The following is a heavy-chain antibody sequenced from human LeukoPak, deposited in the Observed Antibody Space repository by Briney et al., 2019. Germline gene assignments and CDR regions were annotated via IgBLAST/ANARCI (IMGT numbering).Heavy chain of an antibody. D-gene: IGHD6-19*01. CDR1: GGSISSSSYY. CDR2: IYTSGST. J-gene: IGHJ6*02. Sequence: SETLSLTCTVSGGSISSSSYYWGWICQPPGKGLEWIGRIYTSGSTNYNPSLKSRVTMSVDTSKNQFSLKLSSVTAADTAVYYCAKHHSGWGRPSYYYYGMDVWGQGTTVTVSS. CDR3: AKHHSGWGRPSYYYYGMDV. V-gene: IGHV4-39*07.